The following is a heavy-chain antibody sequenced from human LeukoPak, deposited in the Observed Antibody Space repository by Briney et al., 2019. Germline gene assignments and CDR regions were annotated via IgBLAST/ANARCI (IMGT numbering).Heavy chain of an antibody. J-gene: IGHJ3*02. CDR3: ARDRNMWALDI. Sequence: ASVKVSCKSSGFTFALYGVSWVRQAPGQGLEWMGWISGYNGNTNSADNLQGRLTMTIDSSTSTAYMELRSLRSDDTAVYYCARDRNMWALDIWGQGTMVTVTS. CDR1: GFTFALYG. D-gene: IGHD2-21*01. CDR2: ISGYNGNT. V-gene: IGHV1-18*01.